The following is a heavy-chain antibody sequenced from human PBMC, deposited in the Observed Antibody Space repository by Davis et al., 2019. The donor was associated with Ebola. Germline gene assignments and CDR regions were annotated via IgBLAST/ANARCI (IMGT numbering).Heavy chain of an antibody. CDR1: GFTVSSNY. D-gene: IGHD6-13*01. V-gene: IGHV3-53*04. J-gene: IGHJ4*02. CDR3: ARGIAAAGLFDY. CDR2: IYSGGST. Sequence: GESLKISCAASGFTVSSNYMSWVRQAPGKGLEWVSVIYSGGSTYYADSVKGRFTISRHNSKNTLYLQMNSLRAEDTAVYYCARGIAAAGLFDYWGQGTLVTVSS.